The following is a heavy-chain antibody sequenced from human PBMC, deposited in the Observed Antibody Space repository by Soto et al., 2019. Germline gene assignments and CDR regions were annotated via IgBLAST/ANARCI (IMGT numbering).Heavy chain of an antibody. CDR1: ADTFSSSA. CDR3: ARDLISNYHYSGMDV. CDR2: IIPFFHAA. Sequence: QVQLVHSGAEVKKPGSSGKVSSQASADTFSSSAFSWVRQAPGQGLECMGGIIPFFHAANYAQRFQGRVTITADESTSTVYKEMSSLRSEDTVLYYCARDLISNYHYSGMDVWGQGPTVTVSS. J-gene: IGHJ6*02. V-gene: IGHV1-69*01.